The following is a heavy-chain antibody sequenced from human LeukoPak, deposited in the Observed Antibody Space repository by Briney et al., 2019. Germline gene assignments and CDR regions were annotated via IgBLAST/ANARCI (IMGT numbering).Heavy chain of an antibody. D-gene: IGHD5-12*01. CDR1: GFTFDDYG. Sequence: RPGGSLRLSCAASGFTFDDYGMSWVRQAPGEGLEWVSGINWNGGSTGYADSVKGRFTISRDNAKDFLYLQMNSLRAEDTALYYCARAGGSDAFDIWGQGTMVTVSS. J-gene: IGHJ3*02. CDR2: INWNGGST. CDR3: ARAGGSDAFDI. V-gene: IGHV3-20*04.